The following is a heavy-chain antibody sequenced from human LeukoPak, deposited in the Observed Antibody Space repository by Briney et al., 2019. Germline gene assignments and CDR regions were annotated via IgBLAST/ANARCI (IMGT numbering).Heavy chain of an antibody. CDR2: LSSSGSAF. Sequence: GGSLRLSCEDSGFTFRSYEMNWVRQAPGKGLEWIAYLSSSGSAFSYADSVKGRFTIARDNSMNTLYLQMNSLRAEDTAVYYCANSYSGWYVDYFDYWGQGTLVTVSS. D-gene: IGHD6-19*01. J-gene: IGHJ4*02. V-gene: IGHV3-48*03. CDR1: GFTFRSYE. CDR3: ANSYSGWYVDYFDY.